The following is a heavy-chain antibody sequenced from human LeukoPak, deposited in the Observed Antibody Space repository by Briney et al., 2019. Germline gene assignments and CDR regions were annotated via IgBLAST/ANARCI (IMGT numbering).Heavy chain of an antibody. D-gene: IGHD3-10*01. CDR3: ARGQITRTRWFDP. CDR1: GGSISSGGYS. V-gene: IGHV4-30-2*01. CDR2: IYHSGST. J-gene: IGHJ5*02. Sequence: SETLSLTCAVSGGSISSGGYSWSWLRQPPGKGLEWIGYIYHSGSTYYNPSLKSQVTISVDRSKNQFSLKLSSVTAADTAVYYCARGQITRTRWFDPWGQGTLVTVSS.